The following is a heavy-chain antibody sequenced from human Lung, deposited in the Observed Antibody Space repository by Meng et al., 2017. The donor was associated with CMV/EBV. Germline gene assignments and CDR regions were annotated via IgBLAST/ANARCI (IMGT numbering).Heavy chain of an antibody. V-gene: IGHV3-53*01. J-gene: IGHJ5*02. CDR2: IYSSGRT. CDR3: VRGPLLGWFDP. CDR1: GFTVTSYY. Sequence: EVHVEESGGGLIQPGGSLRLSCAASGFTVTSYYMHWVRQAPGKGLEWVSVIYSSGRTYYADSVKGRFTISRDNSKNTVDLQMNTLRAEDTAIYYCVRGPLLGWFDPWGQGALVTVSS.